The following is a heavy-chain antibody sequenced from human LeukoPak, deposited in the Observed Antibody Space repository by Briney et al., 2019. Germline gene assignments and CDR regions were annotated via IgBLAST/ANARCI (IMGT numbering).Heavy chain of an antibody. J-gene: IGHJ4*02. CDR3: ARDRNYDGSVYYEDDYFDY. D-gene: IGHD3-22*01. CDR1: GFTFSAYT. Sequence: GGSLRLSCAASGFTFSAYTMNWVRQAPGKGLEWVSSISSSSSYIHYADSVKGRFSISRDNAKNSLYLQMNSLRAEDTAVYYCARDRNYDGSVYYEDDYFDYWGQGTLVTVSS. CDR2: ISSSSSYI. V-gene: IGHV3-21*01.